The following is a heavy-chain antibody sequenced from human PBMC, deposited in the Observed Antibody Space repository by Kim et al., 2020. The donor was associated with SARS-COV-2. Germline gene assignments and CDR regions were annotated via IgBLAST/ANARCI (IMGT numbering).Heavy chain of an antibody. V-gene: IGHV6-1*01. D-gene: IGHD3-16*01. CDR3: ARGGVMAYYYAMDV. Sequence: GVSVISRITVTADTSKNQFSLHLNSVTPEDTAVYYCARGGVMAYYYAMDVWGQGTTVTVSS. J-gene: IGHJ6*02.